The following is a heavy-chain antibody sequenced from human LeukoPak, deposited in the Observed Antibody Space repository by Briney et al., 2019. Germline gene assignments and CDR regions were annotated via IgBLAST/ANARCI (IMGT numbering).Heavy chain of an antibody. D-gene: IGHD6-13*01. J-gene: IGHJ5*02. CDR1: GGSFSGYY. CDR2: INHSGST. CDR3: ARRSIAAAGTRGWFDP. V-gene: IGHV4-34*01. Sequence: SETRSLTCAVYGGSFSGYYWSWIRQPPGKGLEWIGEINHSGSTNYNPSLKSRVTISVDTSKNQFSLKLSSVTAADTAVYYCARRSIAAAGTRGWFDPWGQGTLVTVSS.